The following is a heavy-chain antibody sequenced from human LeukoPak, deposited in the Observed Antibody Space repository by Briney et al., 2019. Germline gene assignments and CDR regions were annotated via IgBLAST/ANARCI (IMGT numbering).Heavy chain of an antibody. CDR1: GFTFSSYG. Sequence: GGSLRLSCAASGFTFSSYGMHWVRQAPGKGLEWVAFIRYDGSNKYYADSVKGRFTISRDNSKNTLYLQMNSLRAEDTAVYYCAKVHGSGSYYRGSDYWGQGTLVTVSS. V-gene: IGHV3-30*02. D-gene: IGHD3-10*01. CDR2: IRYDGSNK. J-gene: IGHJ4*02. CDR3: AKVHGSGSYYRGSDY.